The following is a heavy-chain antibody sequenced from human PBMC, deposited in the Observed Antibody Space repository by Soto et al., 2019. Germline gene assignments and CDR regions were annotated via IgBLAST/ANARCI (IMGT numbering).Heavy chain of an antibody. CDR3: AGAGVIGVTGFAL. J-gene: IGHJ4*02. CDR2: MNAANGNA. CDR1: GHNFPSSN. D-gene: IGHD2-8*02. V-gene: IGHV1-8*01. Sequence: QERLVQSGAELRRPGASVKISCRASGHNFPSSNVNWVRQASGQGPEWLGWMNAANGNAAFARDFQGRVTMIRELSTDTASFVLGGLSSGDTAMYYCAGAGVIGVTGFALWGPGTFVTVS.